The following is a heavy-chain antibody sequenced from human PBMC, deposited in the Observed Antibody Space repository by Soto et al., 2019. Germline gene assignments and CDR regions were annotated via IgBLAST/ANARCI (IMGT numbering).Heavy chain of an antibody. Sequence: SETLSLTCTVSGGSISSSSYYWGWIRQPPGKGLEWIGSIYYSGSTYYNPSLKSRVTISVDTSKNQFSLKLSSVTAADTAMYYCARIDPAVMDYYYYYYMDVWGKGTTVTVSS. CDR1: GGSISSSSYY. J-gene: IGHJ6*03. D-gene: IGHD2-2*01. CDR3: ARIDPAVMDYYYYYYMDV. V-gene: IGHV4-39*01. CDR2: IYYSGST.